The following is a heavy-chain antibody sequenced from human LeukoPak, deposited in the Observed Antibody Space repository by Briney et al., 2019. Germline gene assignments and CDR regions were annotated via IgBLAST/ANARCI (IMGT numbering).Heavy chain of an antibody. CDR2: FNSDGSST. CDR1: GFPFSSYW. J-gene: IGHJ4*02. CDR3: ARDLSYDSSGYYYY. D-gene: IGHD3-22*01. V-gene: IGHV3-74*01. Sequence: GGSLRLPCAASGFPFSSYWVHWVRQAPGKGLVWVFRFNSDGSSTSYADSVKGRFTISRDNAKNTLYLQMNSLRAEDTAVYYCARDLSYDSSGYYYYWGQGTLVTVSS.